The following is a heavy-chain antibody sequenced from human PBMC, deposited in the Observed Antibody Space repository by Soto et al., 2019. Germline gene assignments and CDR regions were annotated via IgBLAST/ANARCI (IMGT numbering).Heavy chain of an antibody. J-gene: IGHJ5*02. CDR3: ARGAPDVVVVAATLFDP. D-gene: IGHD2-15*01. CDR2: IYYSGST. Sequence: SETLSLTCTVSGGSISSGGYYWSWIRQHPGKGLEWIGYIYYSGSTYYNPSLKSRVTISVDTSKNQFSLKLSSVTAADTAVYYCARGAPDVVVVAATLFDPWGQGTLVTVSS. CDR1: GGSISSGGYY. V-gene: IGHV4-31*03.